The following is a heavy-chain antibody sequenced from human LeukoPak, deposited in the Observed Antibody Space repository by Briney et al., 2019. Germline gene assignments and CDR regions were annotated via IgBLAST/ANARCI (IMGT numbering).Heavy chain of an antibody. D-gene: IGHD2-2*01. CDR1: GGSISSSSYY. J-gene: IGHJ4*02. Sequence: SETLSLTRTVSGGSISSSSYYWGWIRQPPGKGLEWIGGIYYSGSTYYNPSLKSRVTISVDTSKNQFSLKLSSVTAADTAVYYCARWADIVVVPAAIGGYRYWGQGTLVTVSS. CDR3: ARWADIVVVPAAIGGYRY. CDR2: IYYSGST. V-gene: IGHV4-39*01.